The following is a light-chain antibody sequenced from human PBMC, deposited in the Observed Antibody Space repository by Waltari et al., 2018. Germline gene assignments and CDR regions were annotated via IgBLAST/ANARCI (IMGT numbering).Light chain of an antibody. V-gene: IGLV1-47*01. CDR3: ASWDGSLGGVI. CDR1: NYNIGNNF. CDR2: RNN. Sequence: QSVLSQPPSASGTPGQRVTISCSGSNYNIGNNFVYWYHQLPGTAPKLLIYRNNQRPSGVPDLFSGSKSGTSASLAISGLRSDDEADYYCASWDGSLGGVIFGGGTKLTVL. J-gene: IGLJ2*01.